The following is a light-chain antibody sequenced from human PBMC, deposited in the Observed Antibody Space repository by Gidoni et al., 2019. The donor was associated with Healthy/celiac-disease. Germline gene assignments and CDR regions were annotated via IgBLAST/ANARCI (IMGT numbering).Light chain of an antibody. CDR2: KAS. CDR1: QSISSW. Sequence: DIQMTQSPSTLSASVGDRVTSTCRASQSISSWLAWYQQKPGKAPKLLIYKASSLESWVPSRFSGSGSGTEFTLTISSLQPDDFATYYCQQYNSYPWXXXQGTKVEIK. CDR3: QQYNSYPWX. J-gene: IGKJ1*01. V-gene: IGKV1-5*03.